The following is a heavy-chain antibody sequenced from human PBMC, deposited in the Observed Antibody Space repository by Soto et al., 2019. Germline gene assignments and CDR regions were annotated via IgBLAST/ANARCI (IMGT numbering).Heavy chain of an antibody. V-gene: IGHV3-21*01. D-gene: IGHD6-19*01. CDR2: ISSSSSYI. CDR3: ARGNSIAVAGTYDY. J-gene: IGHJ4*02. Sequence: EVQLVESGGGLVKPGGSLRLSCAASGFTFSSDSMNWVRQSPGKGLEWVSSISSSSSYIYYADSVKGRFTISRDNAKNALYLQMNSLRAEDTAVYYCARGNSIAVAGTYDYWGQGTLVTVSS. CDR1: GFTFSSDS.